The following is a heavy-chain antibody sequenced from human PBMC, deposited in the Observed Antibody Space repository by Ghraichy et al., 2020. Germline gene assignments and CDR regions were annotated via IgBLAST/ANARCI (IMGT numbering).Heavy chain of an antibody. CDR1: GFTFSSYS. CDR2: LSSKGHFL. V-gene: IGHV3-21*01. D-gene: IGHD3-22*01. J-gene: IGHJ4*02. Sequence: GESLRLSCAASGFTFSSYSMHWVRQAPGKGLEWVSSLSSKGHFLYYADSVNGRFTISRDNAKNSLYLQINSLTAEDSAVYYCARGRLYFYDGSGHYYFDWWGQGTLVTVSS. CDR3: ARGRLYFYDGSGHYYFDW.